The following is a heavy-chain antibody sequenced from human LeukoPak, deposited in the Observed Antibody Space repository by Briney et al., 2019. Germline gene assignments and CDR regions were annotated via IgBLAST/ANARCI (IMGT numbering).Heavy chain of an antibody. CDR3: ARQMTTLTMGRTLDK. V-gene: IGHV4-59*01. CDR1: GDSFTGYY. CDR2: VYYSGSET. Sequence: SETLSLTCSVSGDSFTGYYWHWVRQPPGKGLEWIGYVYYSGSETDSNPSLKSRVTMSVDSSKNQFSLKLNSVSAADTAVYYCARQMTTLTMGRTLDKWGQGTTVIVSS. J-gene: IGHJ3*01. D-gene: IGHD4-17*01.